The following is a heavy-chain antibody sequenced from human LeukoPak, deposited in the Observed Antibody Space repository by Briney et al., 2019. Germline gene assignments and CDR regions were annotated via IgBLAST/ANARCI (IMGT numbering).Heavy chain of an antibody. CDR3: AKSMLLWFGEFVDY. V-gene: IGHV3-53*05. CDR2: IYSGGST. D-gene: IGHD3-10*01. Sequence: GGSLRLSCAASGFTVSSNYMSWVRQAPGKGLEWVSVIYSGGSTYYADSVKGRFTISRDNSKNTLYLQMNGLRAEDTAVYYCAKSMLLWFGEFVDYWGQGTLVTVSS. J-gene: IGHJ4*02. CDR1: GFTVSSNY.